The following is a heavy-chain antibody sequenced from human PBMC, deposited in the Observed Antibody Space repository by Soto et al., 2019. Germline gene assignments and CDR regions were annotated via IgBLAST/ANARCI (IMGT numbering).Heavy chain of an antibody. Sequence: QMQLVQSGPEVKKPGTSVKVSCKASGFTFTSSAVQWVRQARGQRLEWIGWIVVGSGNTNNAQKLQERVTITRDMSTSTAYMVLSSLRSEDTAVYYCAADAIVGATSHWGQGTLVTVSS. CDR1: GFTFTSSA. D-gene: IGHD1-26*01. J-gene: IGHJ4*02. CDR2: IVVGSGNT. CDR3: AADAIVGATSH. V-gene: IGHV1-58*01.